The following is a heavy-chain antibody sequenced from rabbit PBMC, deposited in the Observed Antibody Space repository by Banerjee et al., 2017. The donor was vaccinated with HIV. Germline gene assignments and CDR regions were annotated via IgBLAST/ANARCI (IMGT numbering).Heavy chain of an antibody. CDR1: GFSFSGSYY. J-gene: IGHJ4*01. Sequence: QEQLVESGGGLVTPGASLTLTCTASGFSFSGSYYMCWVRQAPGKGLEWIGCIAAGSSGSTVYASWAKGRFTLSKTSSTTVTLQMTSLTAADTATYFCARTRNDGSREINLWGQGTLVPVS. CDR3: ARTRNDGSREINL. V-gene: IGHV1S45*01. D-gene: IGHD4-2*01. CDR2: IAAGSSGST.